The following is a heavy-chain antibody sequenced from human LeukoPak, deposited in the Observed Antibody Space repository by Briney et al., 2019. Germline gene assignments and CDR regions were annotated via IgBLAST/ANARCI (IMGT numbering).Heavy chain of an antibody. CDR2: MFHSGST. Sequence: SETLSLTCTVSGGSISTYYWSWIRQPPGKGLEWIGYMFHSGSTNYNPSLKSRVTISLDTSKNEISLKLNSVTAADTAVYYCARGSRFNDYWGQGTLVTVSS. CDR3: ARGSRFNDY. CDR1: GGSISTYY. V-gene: IGHV4-59*01. J-gene: IGHJ4*02. D-gene: IGHD3-3*01.